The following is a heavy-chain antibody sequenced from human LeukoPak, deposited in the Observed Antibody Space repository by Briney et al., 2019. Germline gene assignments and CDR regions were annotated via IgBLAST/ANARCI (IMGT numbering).Heavy chain of an antibody. CDR3: ARRGSRDGYNYDWYSDL. CDR2: IYPGDSDT. CDR1: GYSFTSYW. Sequence: GESLKISCKGSGYSFTSYWIGWVRQMPGKGLEWMGIIYPGDSDTRYSPSFQGQVTISADKSISTAYLQWSSLKASDTAMYYCARRGSRDGYNYDWYSDLWGRGTLVTVSS. J-gene: IGHJ2*01. V-gene: IGHV5-51*01. D-gene: IGHD5-24*01.